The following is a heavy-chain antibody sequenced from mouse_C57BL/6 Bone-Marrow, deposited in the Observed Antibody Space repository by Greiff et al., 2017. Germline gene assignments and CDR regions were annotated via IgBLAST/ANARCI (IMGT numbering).Heavy chain of an antibody. J-gene: IGHJ4*01. Sequence: QVQLQQPGAELVKPGASVKLSCKASGYTFTSYWMHWVKQRPGQGLEWIGMIHPNSGSTNYNEKFKSKDTLTVDTSSSTAYMQLSSLTSEDSAVYYCARITTVVARGGYYAMDYWGQGTSVTVSS. CDR1: GYTFTSYW. CDR3: ARITTVVARGGYYAMDY. V-gene: IGHV1-64*01. D-gene: IGHD1-1*01. CDR2: IHPNSGST.